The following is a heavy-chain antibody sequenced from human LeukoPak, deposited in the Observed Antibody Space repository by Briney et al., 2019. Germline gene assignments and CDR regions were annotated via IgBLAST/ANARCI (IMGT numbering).Heavy chain of an antibody. CDR1: GGSISSSSHS. Sequence: PSETLSLTCTVSGGSISSSSHSWGWIRQPPGKGLEWTGSIYYTGTTYYNPSLKSRVTISVDTSKNPFSLKLNSVTAADTAVYYCAQSLGSSNWIGNWFDPWGQGTLVTVSS. J-gene: IGHJ5*02. CDR2: IYYTGTT. CDR3: AQSLGSSNWIGNWFDP. D-gene: IGHD6-13*01. V-gene: IGHV4-39*01.